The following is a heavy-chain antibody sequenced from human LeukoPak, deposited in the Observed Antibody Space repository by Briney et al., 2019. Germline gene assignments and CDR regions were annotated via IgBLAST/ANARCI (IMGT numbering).Heavy chain of an antibody. CDR3: ARRAPSHDFDD. CDR1: EFTFSNYA. J-gene: IGHJ4*02. V-gene: IGHV3-23*01. CDR2: ISPSGVTT. Sequence: VETLRLSCAASEFTFSNYAMTWVRQAPGKGLEWVSGISPSGVTTYYADSVQGRFTISRDNAKNSLYLQMNSLRVEDTALYYCARRAPSHDFDDWGQGTLVTVSS.